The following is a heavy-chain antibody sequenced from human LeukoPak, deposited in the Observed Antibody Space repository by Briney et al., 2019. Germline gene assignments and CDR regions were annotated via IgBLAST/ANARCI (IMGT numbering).Heavy chain of an antibody. J-gene: IGHJ5*02. Sequence: ASVKVSCKASGYTFTSYGISWVRQAPGQGLEWMGWISAYNGNTNYAQKLQGRVTMTTDTSTSTAYMELRSLRSDDTAVYYCARGYSSSWYLVWFDPWGQGTLVTVSS. CDR1: GYTFTSYG. CDR2: ISAYNGNT. D-gene: IGHD6-13*01. V-gene: IGHV1-18*01. CDR3: ARGYSSSWYLVWFDP.